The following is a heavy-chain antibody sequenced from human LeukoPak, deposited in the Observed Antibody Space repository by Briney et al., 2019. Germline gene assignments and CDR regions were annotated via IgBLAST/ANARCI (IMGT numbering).Heavy chain of an antibody. D-gene: IGHD6-19*01. CDR1: GVTFSSYG. CDR2: IRYDGSNK. V-gene: IGHV3-30*02. Sequence: PGGSLRLSCAASGVTFSSYGMHWGRQAPGKGLEWVAFIRYDGSNKYYADSVKGRFTTSRDNSKNTLYLQMNSLRAEDTAVYYCANGVKKSPYAFPHPFDYWGQGTLVTVSS. CDR3: ANGVKKSPYAFPHPFDY. J-gene: IGHJ4*02.